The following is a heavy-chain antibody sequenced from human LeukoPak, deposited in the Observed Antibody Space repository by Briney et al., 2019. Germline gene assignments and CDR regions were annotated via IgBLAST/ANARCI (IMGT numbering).Heavy chain of an antibody. CDR3: AKDVVRGVMWYFDY. Sequence: GGSLRLSCAASGFTFSSYAMSWVRQAPGKGLEWVSAISSSGGSTYYADSVKGRFTISRDNSKNTLYLQMNSLRAEDTAVYYCAKDVVRGVMWYFDYWGQGTLVTVSS. V-gene: IGHV3-23*01. CDR2: ISSSGGST. J-gene: IGHJ4*02. CDR1: GFTFSSYA. D-gene: IGHD3-10*01.